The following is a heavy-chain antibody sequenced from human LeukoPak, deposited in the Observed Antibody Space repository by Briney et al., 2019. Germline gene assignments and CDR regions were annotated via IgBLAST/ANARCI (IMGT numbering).Heavy chain of an antibody. CDR1: GYTFTSYY. J-gene: IGHJ4*02. Sequence: GASVKVSCKASGYTFTSYYMHWVRQAPRQGLEWMGIINPSGGSTSYAQKFQGRVTMTRDTSTSTVYMELSSLRSEDTAVYYCARREGSDYDSSGYLDYWGQGTLVTVSS. CDR3: ARREGSDYDSSGYLDY. CDR2: INPSGGST. V-gene: IGHV1-46*01. D-gene: IGHD3-22*01.